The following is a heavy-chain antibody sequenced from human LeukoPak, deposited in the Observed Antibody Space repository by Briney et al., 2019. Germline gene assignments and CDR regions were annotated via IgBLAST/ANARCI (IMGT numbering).Heavy chain of an antibody. CDR3: SKWKAIVLVPAARSPIDY. CDR1: GFTFSNYG. Sequence: GGSLRLSCAASGFTFSNYGMSWVRQAPGKGLECVSAISGSGVTTYYADSVKGRFTISRDNSKHTLYLQMNSLRAEDTAVYYCSKWKAIVLVPAARSPIDYWGQGTLVTVSS. V-gene: IGHV3-23*01. CDR2: ISGSGVTT. J-gene: IGHJ4*02. D-gene: IGHD2-2*01.